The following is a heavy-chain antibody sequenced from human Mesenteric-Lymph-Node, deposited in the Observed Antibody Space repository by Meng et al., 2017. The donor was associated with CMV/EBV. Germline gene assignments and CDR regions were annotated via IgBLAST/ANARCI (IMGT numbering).Heavy chain of an antibody. CDR3: AKGGGCSSTSCSPWYYGMDV. CDR2: ISWDGGST. CDR1: GFTFDDYT. V-gene: IGHV3-43*01. J-gene: IGHJ6*02. D-gene: IGHD2-2*01. Sequence: GRSLKISCAASGFTFDDYTMHWVRQAPGKGLEWVSLISWDGGSTYYADSVKGRFTISRDNSKNSLYLQMNSLRTEDTALYYCAKGGGCSSTSCSPWYYGMDVWGQGTTVTVSS.